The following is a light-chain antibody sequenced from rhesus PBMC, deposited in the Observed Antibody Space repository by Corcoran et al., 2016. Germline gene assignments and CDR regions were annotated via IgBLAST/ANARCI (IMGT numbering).Light chain of an antibody. CDR1: SSDIGGYNY. Sequence: QAALTQPRSVSGSPGQSVTISCTGTSSDIGGYNYGSWYQQHPGTAPKLMIYEVSKRPSGVSDRFSGSKSGNTASLTISGLQAEDEADYYCCSYAGSYSFDVFGSGTTLTVL. CDR3: CSYAGSYSFDV. CDR2: EVS. V-gene: IGLV2-32*01. J-gene: IGLJ6*01.